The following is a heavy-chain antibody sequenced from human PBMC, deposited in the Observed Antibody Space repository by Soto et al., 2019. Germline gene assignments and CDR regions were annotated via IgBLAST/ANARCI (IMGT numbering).Heavy chain of an antibody. Sequence: QVQLQESGPGLGKPSETLSLTCTVSGGSISSYYWSWIRQPPGKGLEWIGDIYYRGSTKYNPSRKSRVSISVDTATYPFPRKLSSVTAADTAVYYCARAEDTAMVYYDYWGQGNLVTVSS. CDR2: IYYRGST. V-gene: IGHV4-59*12. D-gene: IGHD5-18*01. J-gene: IGHJ4*02. CDR1: GGSISSYY. CDR3: ARAEDTAMVYYDY.